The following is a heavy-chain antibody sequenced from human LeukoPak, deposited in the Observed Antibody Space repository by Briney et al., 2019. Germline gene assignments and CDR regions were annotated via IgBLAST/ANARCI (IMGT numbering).Heavy chain of an antibody. J-gene: IGHJ6*02. Sequence: GRSLRLSCAPSGFTFSSYPMHWVRQAPGKGLEWVAVISYDESNKYYADSVKGRFTISRDNSKNTLYLQMNSLRAEDTAVYYCARDLGYASGTNYGMDVWGQGTTVTVFS. CDR2: ISYDESNK. V-gene: IGHV3-30-3*01. CDR1: GFTFSSYP. D-gene: IGHD3-10*01. CDR3: ARDLGYASGTNYGMDV.